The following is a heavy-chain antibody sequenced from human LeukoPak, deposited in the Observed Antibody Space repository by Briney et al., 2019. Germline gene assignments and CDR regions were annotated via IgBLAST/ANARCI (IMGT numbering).Heavy chain of an antibody. Sequence: AGGSLRLSCAASGFTFSSYAMSWVRQAPGKGLEWVSAISGSGGSTYYADSVKGRFTISRDNSKNTLYLQTNSLRAEDTAVYYCAKPRRGCSSTSCYGQYYFDYWGQGTLVTVSS. CDR1: GFTFSSYA. J-gene: IGHJ4*02. V-gene: IGHV3-23*01. D-gene: IGHD2-2*01. CDR3: AKPRRGCSSTSCYGQYYFDY. CDR2: ISGSGGST.